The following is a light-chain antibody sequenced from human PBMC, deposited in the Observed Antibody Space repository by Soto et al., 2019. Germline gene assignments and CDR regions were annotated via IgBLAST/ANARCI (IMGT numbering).Light chain of an antibody. CDR3: QQSYSTPPT. Sequence: DIQMTQSPSSLSASVGDRVTITCRASQSISSYLNRYQQKPGKAPKLLIYAASRLQSGVPSRFSGSGSGTDFTLTISSLQPEDFATYYCQQSYSTPPTFGQGTKVDIK. V-gene: IGKV1-39*01. CDR2: AAS. J-gene: IGKJ2*01. CDR1: QSISSY.